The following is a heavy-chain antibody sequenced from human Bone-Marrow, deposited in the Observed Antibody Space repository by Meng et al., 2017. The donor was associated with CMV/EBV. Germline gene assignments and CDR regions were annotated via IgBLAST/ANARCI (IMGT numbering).Heavy chain of an antibody. CDR2: IYHTGRT. J-gene: IGHJ6*02. CDR1: GVSLTGSNW. CDR3: ARDRDGEMATIRDYYGMDV. D-gene: IGHD5-24*01. V-gene: IGHV4-4*02. Sequence: SETLSLTCSVSGVSLTGSNWWSWVRQAPGEGLEWIGEIYHTGRTNYNPSLESRLTMSVDKSKNEFSLTVTSLTAADTAVYYCARDRDGEMATIRDYYGMDVWGQGTTVTVSS.